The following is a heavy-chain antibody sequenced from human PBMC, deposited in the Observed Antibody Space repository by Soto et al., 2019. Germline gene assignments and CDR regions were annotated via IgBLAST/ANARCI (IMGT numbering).Heavy chain of an antibody. CDR3: ARDLAVGLVDY. Sequence: QVQLVQSGAEVKKPGASVKVSCKASGYTFTSYGISWVRQAPGQGLEWMGWISAYNGNTKSAQKLPGRVTMTTDTSTSTDYLALRRLRSCDTAVYCCARDLAVGLVDYWGQGTLVTVSS. CDR2: ISAYNGNT. D-gene: IGHD6-19*01. J-gene: IGHJ4*02. CDR1: GYTFTSYG. V-gene: IGHV1-18*01.